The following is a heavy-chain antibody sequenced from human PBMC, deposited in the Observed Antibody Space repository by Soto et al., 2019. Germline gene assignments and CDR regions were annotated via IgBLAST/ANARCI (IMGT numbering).Heavy chain of an antibody. CDR1: GGSISSGGYY. J-gene: IGHJ4*02. CDR2: IYYSGST. CDR3: ASSPRYNWNYGGPPDY. D-gene: IGHD1-7*01. V-gene: IGHV4-31*03. Sequence: TLSLTCTVSGGSISSGGYYWSWIRQHPGKGLEWIGYIYYSGSTYYNPSLKSRVTISVDTSKNQFSLKLSSVTAADTAVYYCASSPRYNWNYGGPPDYWGQGVLVTVSS.